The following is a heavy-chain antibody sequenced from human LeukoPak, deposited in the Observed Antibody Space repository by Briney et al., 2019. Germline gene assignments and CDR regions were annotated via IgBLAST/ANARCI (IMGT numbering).Heavy chain of an antibody. CDR2: IYSGGST. D-gene: IGHD4-23*01. Sequence: QTGGSLRLSCAASGFTVSSNYMSWVCQAPGKGLEWVSVIYSGGSTYYADSVKGRFTISRDNSKNTLYLQMNSLRAEDTAVYYCASLTTVEKVGGYYWGQGTLVTVSS. CDR3: ASLTTVEKVGGYY. V-gene: IGHV3-66*02. CDR1: GFTVSSNY. J-gene: IGHJ4*02.